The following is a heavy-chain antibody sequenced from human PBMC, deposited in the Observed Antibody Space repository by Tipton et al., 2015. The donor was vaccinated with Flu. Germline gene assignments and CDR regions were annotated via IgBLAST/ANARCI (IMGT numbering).Heavy chain of an antibody. V-gene: IGHV4-39*07. J-gene: IGHJ4*02. CDR1: GDSISSDLYY. CDR2: VSYSGGA. D-gene: IGHD3-10*02. Sequence: TLSLTCTVSGDSISSDLYYWGWIRQPPGKGLEWIGIVSYSGGAYDNPSLKSRVSMSVDTSKNHFSLKLTSATAADTAIYYCARWDYVNTGAFDYWGLGSLVTVSS. CDR3: ARWDYVNTGAFDY.